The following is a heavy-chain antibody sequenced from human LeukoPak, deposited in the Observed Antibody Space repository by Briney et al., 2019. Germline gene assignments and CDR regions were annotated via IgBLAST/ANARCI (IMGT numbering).Heavy chain of an antibody. Sequence: KPSETLSLTCTVSGGSISSSSYYWAWIRQPPGKGLEWMGSIHYSGSTYSNPSLKSRVTISVDTSKNQFSLKMSSVTAADTAVYYCARTVGVQPLDYWGQGIVVTVSS. D-gene: IGHD3-10*01. J-gene: IGHJ4*02. CDR3: ARTVGVQPLDY. CDR2: IHYSGST. V-gene: IGHV4-39*01. CDR1: GGSISSSSYY.